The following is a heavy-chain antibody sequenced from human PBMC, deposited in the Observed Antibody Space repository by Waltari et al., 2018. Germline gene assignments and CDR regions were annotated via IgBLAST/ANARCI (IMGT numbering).Heavy chain of an antibody. J-gene: IGHJ4*02. CDR1: GFTFSSYS. D-gene: IGHD1-26*01. CDR3: ARMSSGSYFYFDY. V-gene: IGHV3-21*01. Sequence: EVQLVESGGGLVKPGGSLRLSCVASGFTFSSYSMNWVRQAPGKGLEWVSSISSSSSYIYYADSVKGRFTIARDNAKNSLYLTMTSLRAEDTAVYYCARMSSGSYFYFDYWGQGTLVTVSS. CDR2: ISSSSSYI.